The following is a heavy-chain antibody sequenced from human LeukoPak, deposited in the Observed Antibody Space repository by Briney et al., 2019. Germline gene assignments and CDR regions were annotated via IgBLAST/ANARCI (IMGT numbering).Heavy chain of an antibody. CDR2: ISYDGSNK. CDR1: GFTFSSYA. D-gene: IGHD1-26*01. J-gene: IGHJ4*02. CDR3: ARADWVVGATTFDY. Sequence: PGGSLRLSCAASGFTFSSYAMHWVRQAPGKGLEWVAVISYDGSNKYYADSVKGRFTISRDNSKNTLYLQMNSLRAEDTAVYYCARADWVVGATTFDYWGQGTLVTVSS. V-gene: IGHV3-30-3*01.